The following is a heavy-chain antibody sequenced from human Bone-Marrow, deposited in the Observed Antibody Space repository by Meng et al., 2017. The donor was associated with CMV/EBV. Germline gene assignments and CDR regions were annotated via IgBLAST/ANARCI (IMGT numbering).Heavy chain of an antibody. D-gene: IGHD2/OR15-2a*01. J-gene: IGHJ6*02. V-gene: IGHV5-51*01. CDR3: ARLRLLSYYYGMDV. CDR1: GYSFTTYW. Sequence: GGSLRLSCKGSGYSFTTYWIAWVRQMPGKGLEWMGIIYPGDSDTRYSPSFQGQVTISADKSISTAYLQWSGLRASDSAMYYCARLRLLSYYYGMDVWGQGTTVTVSS. CDR2: IYPGDSDT.